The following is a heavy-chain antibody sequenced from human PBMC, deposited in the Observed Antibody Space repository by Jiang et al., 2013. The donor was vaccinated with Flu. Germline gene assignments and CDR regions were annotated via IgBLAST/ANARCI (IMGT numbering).Heavy chain of an antibody. CDR3: ARQVLGDDMVATPLPYYFDY. V-gene: IGHV4-59*08. CDR2: VYYTGFT. Sequence: SLTCTVSGDSIRNYYWSWIRQSPGKGLEWIGYVYYTGFTYYNPSLKSRVTISVDTSKNQFSLKLSSVTAADTAVYYCARQVLGDDMVATPLPYYFDYWGQGTLVTVSS. J-gene: IGHJ4*02. CDR1: GDSIRNYY. D-gene: IGHD5-12*01.